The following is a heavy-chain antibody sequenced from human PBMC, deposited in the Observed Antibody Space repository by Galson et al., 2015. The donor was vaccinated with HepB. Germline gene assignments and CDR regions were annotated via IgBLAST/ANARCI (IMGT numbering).Heavy chain of an antibody. CDR3: ATAPLGTYYYDSSGYRYFQH. CDR1: GYTLTELS. D-gene: IGHD3-22*01. Sequence: SVKVSCKVSGYTLTELSMHWVRQAPGKGLEWMGGFDPEDGETIYAQKFQGRVTMTEDTSTDTAYMELSSLRSEDTAVYYCATAPLGTYYYDSSGYRYFQHWGQGTLVTVSS. V-gene: IGHV1-24*01. CDR2: FDPEDGET. J-gene: IGHJ1*01.